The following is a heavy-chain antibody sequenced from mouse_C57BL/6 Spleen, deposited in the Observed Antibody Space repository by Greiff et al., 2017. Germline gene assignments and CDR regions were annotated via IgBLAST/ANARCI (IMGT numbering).Heavy chain of an antibody. CDR2: ISYDGSN. J-gene: IGHJ1*03. V-gene: IGHV3-6*01. CDR3: AREDYGSRDWYFDV. D-gene: IGHD1-1*01. CDR1: GYSITSGYY. Sequence: EVQLQEPGPGLVKPSQSLSLTCSVTGYSITSGYYWNWIRQFPGNKLEWMGYISYDGSNNYNPSLKNRISITRDTSKNQFFLKLNSVTTEDTATYYCAREDYGSRDWYFDVWGTGTTVTVSS.